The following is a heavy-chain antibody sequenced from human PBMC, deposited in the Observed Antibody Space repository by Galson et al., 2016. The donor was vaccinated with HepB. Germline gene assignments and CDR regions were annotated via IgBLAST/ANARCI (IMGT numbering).Heavy chain of an antibody. CDR3: AKDGYRGSYRDYYGMDV. CDR2: INQDGSEK. D-gene: IGHD1-26*01. CDR1: GFTFSSYW. V-gene: IGHV3-7*01. Sequence: SLRLSCAASGFTFSSYWMAWVRQAPGKGLEWVANINQDGSEKNYVDSVKGRFTISRDNAKRSLYLQMNSLRAEDTAVYYCAKDGYRGSYRDYYGMDVWGQGTTVTVSS. J-gene: IGHJ6*02.